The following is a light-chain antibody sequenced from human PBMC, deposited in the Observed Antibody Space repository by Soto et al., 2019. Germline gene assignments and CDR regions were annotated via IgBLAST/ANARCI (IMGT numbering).Light chain of an antibody. Sequence: QSVLTLPPSVSAAPGQKVTISCSGSSSNIGNNYVSWYQQLPGTAPKLLIYDNNKRPSGIPDRFSGSKSGTSATLGITGLQTGDEADYYCGTWDSSLSAGVFGAGTQLTVL. CDR2: DNN. CDR1: SSNIGNNY. CDR3: GTWDSSLSAGV. V-gene: IGLV1-51*01. J-gene: IGLJ2*01.